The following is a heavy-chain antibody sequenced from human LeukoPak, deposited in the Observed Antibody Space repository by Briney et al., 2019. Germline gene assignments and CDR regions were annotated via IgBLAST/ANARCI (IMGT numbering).Heavy chain of an antibody. CDR2: IGGSGGST. Sequence: GRSLRLSCAASGFTFSSYAMSWVRQAAGQGLEWVSDIGGSGGSTYYAGSVKVRFTISRDNSKNTLYLQMTGLRAEDTAVYYCAKNAVADNNWFDRWGQGTLVTVAT. V-gene: IGHV3-23*01. J-gene: IGHJ5*02. D-gene: IGHD6-19*01. CDR1: GFTFSSYA. CDR3: AKNAVADNNWFDR.